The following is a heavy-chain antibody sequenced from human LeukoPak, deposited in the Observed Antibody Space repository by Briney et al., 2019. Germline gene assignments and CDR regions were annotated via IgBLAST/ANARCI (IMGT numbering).Heavy chain of an antibody. J-gene: IGHJ4*02. Sequence: SQTLSLTCTVSGGSISSGSYYWSWIRQPAGKGLEWIGRIYTSGSTNYNPSLKSRVTISVDTSKNQFSLRLSSVTAADTAVYYCARVGVVPAAIVYWGQGTLVTVSS. D-gene: IGHD2-2*02. CDR1: GGSISSGSYY. CDR3: ARVGVVPAAIVY. CDR2: IYTSGST. V-gene: IGHV4-61*02.